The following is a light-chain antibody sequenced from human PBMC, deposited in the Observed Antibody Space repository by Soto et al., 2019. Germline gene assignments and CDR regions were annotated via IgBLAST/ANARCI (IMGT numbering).Light chain of an antibody. Sequence: DIQMTQFPSSLSSSVGDRVTITCGASQSISSYLNWYQQKPGKAPKLLIYAASSLQSGVPSRFSGSGSGTDFTLTISSLQPEDFATYYCQQSYSTPRTFGQGTKVDIK. CDR2: AAS. J-gene: IGKJ1*01. V-gene: IGKV1-39*01. CDR3: QQSYSTPRT. CDR1: QSISSY.